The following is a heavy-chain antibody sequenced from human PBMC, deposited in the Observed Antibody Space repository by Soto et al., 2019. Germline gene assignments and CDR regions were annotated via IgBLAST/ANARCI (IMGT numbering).Heavy chain of an antibody. V-gene: IGHV1-18*04. D-gene: IGHD5-12*01. CDR3: ARGRGYSLIPVVDDAVDV. CDR2: ITTYNGDI. Sequence: ASVKVSCKASGYSFTGYGINWVRQAPGQGLQWLGRITTYNGDINYAQNFQGRVTMTTDTSTSTTYMELRSLRSDDTAVYFCARGRGYSLIPVVDDAVDVWGQGTLVTVSS. J-gene: IGHJ3*01. CDR1: GYSFTGYG.